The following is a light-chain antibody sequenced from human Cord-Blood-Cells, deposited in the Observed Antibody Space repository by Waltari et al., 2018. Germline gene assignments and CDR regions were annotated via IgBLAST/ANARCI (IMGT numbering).Light chain of an antibody. CDR3: CSYAGSSTWV. CDR2: EGS. V-gene: IGLV2-23*01. Sequence: QSALPPPASVPGSPGQPITIPCTGTSSDVGSYTLVSWYQQHPGKAPKLMIYEGSKLPSGVSNRFSGSKSGNTASLTISGLQAEDEADYYCCSYAGSSTWVFGGGTKLTVL. J-gene: IGLJ3*02. CDR1: SSDVGSYTL.